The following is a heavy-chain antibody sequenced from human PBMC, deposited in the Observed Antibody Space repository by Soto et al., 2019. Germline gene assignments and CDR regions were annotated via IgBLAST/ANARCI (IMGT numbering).Heavy chain of an antibody. CDR1: GGSISSSSYY. CDR2: IYYRGNT. J-gene: IGHJ4*02. D-gene: IGHD2-15*01. V-gene: IGHV4-39*02. Sequence: QLQLQESGPGLVKPSETLSLTCTVSGGSISSSSYYWGWIRQPPGKGLEWIGSIYYRGNTYYNPSPKSRVTISVDTSKNQCSLKLGAVTAAETAVYYCAREGGGYCSGGSCQVDYWGQGTLVTVSS. CDR3: AREGGGYCSGGSCQVDY.